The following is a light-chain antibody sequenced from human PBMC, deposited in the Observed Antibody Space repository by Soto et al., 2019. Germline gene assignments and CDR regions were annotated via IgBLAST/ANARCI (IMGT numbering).Light chain of an antibody. CDR3: QQYDSSPIT. V-gene: IGKV3-20*01. J-gene: IGKJ5*01. CDR2: GTS. CDR1: QSVSSSH. Sequence: EIVLTQSPGTLSLSPGERATLSCRASQSVSSSHLAWYQQNPGQAPRLLIYGTSRRATGIPDRFSGGGSGTDFTLTISRLEPEDFALYYCQQYDSSPITFGQGTRLEIK.